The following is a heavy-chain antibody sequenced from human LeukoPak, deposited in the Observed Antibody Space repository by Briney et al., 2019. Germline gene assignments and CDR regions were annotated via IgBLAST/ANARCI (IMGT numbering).Heavy chain of an antibody. V-gene: IGHV1-69*13. CDR2: IIPIFGTA. CDR1: GGTFSSYA. CDR3: AGPRIVAATYWAY. D-gene: IGHD1-26*01. Sequence: SVKVSCKASGGTFSSYAISWVRQAPGQGLEWMGGIIPIFGTANYAQKFQGRVTTTAAESTSTAYMELSSMRSEDTAVYYCAGPRIVAATYWAYWGQRTLVTASS. J-gene: IGHJ4*02.